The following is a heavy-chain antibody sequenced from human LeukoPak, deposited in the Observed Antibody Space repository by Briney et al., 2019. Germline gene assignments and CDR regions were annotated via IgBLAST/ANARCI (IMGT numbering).Heavy chain of an antibody. CDR1: GGSISSSSYY. J-gene: IGHJ6*02. CDR3: AGLIVVVSAPYYYYYGMDV. V-gene: IGHV4-39*01. Sequence: SETLSLTCTVSGGSISSSSYYWGWIRQPPGKGLEWIGSIYYSGSTYYNPSLKSRVTISVDTSKNQFSLKLSSATAADTAVYYCAGLIVVVSAPYYYYYGMDVWGQGTTVTVSS. CDR2: IYYSGST. D-gene: IGHD3-22*01.